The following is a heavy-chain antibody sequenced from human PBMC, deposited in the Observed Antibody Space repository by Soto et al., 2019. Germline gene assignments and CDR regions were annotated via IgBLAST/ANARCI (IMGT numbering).Heavy chain of an antibody. D-gene: IGHD6-19*01. CDR1: GSTFSTYD. J-gene: IGHJ4*02. V-gene: IGHV1-8*01. CDR2: MDPKSGAT. Sequence: ASVKISCKASGSTFSTYDISWVRRAPGQGLEWMGWMDPKSGATDYAQKFQGRVTMTSNTSINTAYMELSRLTSEDTAVYYCAGGRGWRDFWGQGTLVTVSS. CDR3: AGGRGWRDF.